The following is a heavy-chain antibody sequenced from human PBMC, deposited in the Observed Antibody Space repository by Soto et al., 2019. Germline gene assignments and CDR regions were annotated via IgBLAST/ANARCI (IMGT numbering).Heavy chain of an antibody. J-gene: IGHJ4*02. D-gene: IGHD6-6*01. CDR2: ISMDGSDK. CDR1: GFTFSTYG. V-gene: IGHV3-30*18. Sequence: QVQLVESGGGVVQPGRSLRLSCAASGFTFSTYGMHWVRQAPGEGPEWVAAISMDGSDKYYAGSVKGRFTISRDNSKNTLYLQMSSLRHDDTAVYYCAKGSEAARQELDYWGQGTLVTVSS. CDR3: AKGSEAARQELDY.